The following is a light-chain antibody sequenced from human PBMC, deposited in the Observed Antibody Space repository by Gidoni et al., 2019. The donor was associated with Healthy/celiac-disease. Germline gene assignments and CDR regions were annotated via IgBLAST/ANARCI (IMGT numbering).Light chain of an antibody. CDR1: SGHGSYA. CDR2: LNSDGSH. V-gene: IGLV4-69*01. CDR3: QTWGTGIVV. Sequence: QLVLTQSPSATAPLGASVKLTCTLSSGHGSYAIAWHQQQPEKGPRYLMKLNSDGSHSKGDGIPDRFSGSSSGAERYLTISSLQSEDEADYYCQTWGTGIVVFGGGTKLTVL. J-gene: IGLJ2*01.